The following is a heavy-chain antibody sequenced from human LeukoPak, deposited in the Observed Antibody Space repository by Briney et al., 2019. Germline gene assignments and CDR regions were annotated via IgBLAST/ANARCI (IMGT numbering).Heavy chain of an antibody. CDR2: IIPIFGTA. J-gene: IGHJ4*02. V-gene: IGHV1-69*06. CDR1: GGTFSSYV. D-gene: IGHD6-6*01. CDR3: VWGPSMTRHY. Sequence: GASVKVSGKASGGTFSSYVISWVRRAPGQGLEWMGGIIPIFGTANYAQKFQGRVTITADKSTSTAYMELSSLRSEDTAVYYCVWGPSMTRHYWGQGTLVTVSS.